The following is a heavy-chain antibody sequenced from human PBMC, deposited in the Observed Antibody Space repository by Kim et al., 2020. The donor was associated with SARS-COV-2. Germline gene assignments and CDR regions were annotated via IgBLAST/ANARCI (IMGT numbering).Heavy chain of an antibody. J-gene: IGHJ3*02. CDR2: ISGSGGST. Sequence: GGSLRLSCAASGFTFSSYAMSWVRQAPGKGLEWVSAISGSGGSTYYADSVKGRFTISRDNSKNTLYLQMNSLRAEDTAVYYCAKRWGIYKVPAAAFDIWGQGTMVTVSS. CDR1: GFTFSSYA. D-gene: IGHD2-2*01. V-gene: IGHV3-23*01. CDR3: AKRWGIYKVPAAAFDI.